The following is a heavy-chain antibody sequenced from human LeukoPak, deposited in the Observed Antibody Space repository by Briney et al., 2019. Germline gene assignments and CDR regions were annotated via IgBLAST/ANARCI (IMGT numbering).Heavy chain of an antibody. J-gene: IGHJ5*02. CDR3: AKPLMRDRWFGES. CDR2: ISPSGNDI. V-gene: IGHV3-11*04. CDR1: GFTFSDVY. D-gene: IGHD3-10*01. Sequence: KPGGSLRLSCAASGFTFSDVYMTWIRQAPGKGLEYLSYISPSGNDISYADSVKGRFTISRDTSRNTVSLQMNSLRLEDTAIYYCAKPLMRDRWFGESWGQGTLVTVSS.